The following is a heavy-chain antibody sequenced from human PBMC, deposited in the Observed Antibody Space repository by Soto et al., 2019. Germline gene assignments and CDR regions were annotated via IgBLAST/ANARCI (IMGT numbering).Heavy chain of an antibody. D-gene: IGHD6-6*01. V-gene: IGHV1-24*01. CDR3: ATLDGVYSSSSSAFDY. CDR1: GYTLTELS. CDR2: FDPEDGET. Sequence: VKVSCKVSGYTLTELSMHWVRQAPGKGLEWMGGFDPEDGETIYAQKFQGRVTMTEDTSTDTAYMELSSLRSEDTAVYYCATLDGVYSSSSSAFDYWGQGTLVTVSS. J-gene: IGHJ4*02.